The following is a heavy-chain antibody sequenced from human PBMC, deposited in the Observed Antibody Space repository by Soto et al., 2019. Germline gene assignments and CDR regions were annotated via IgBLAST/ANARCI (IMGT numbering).Heavy chain of an antibody. CDR3: VKDLGYCSSTSCPPQGWFDP. CDR2: ISGSGGST. D-gene: IGHD2-2*01. J-gene: IGHJ5*02. Sequence: LRLSCAASGFTFSSYAMSWVRQAPGKGLEWVSAISGSGGSTYYADSVKGRFTISRDNSKNTLYLQMNSLRAEDTAVYYCVKDLGYCSSTSCPPQGWFDPWGQGTLVTVSS. V-gene: IGHV3-23*01. CDR1: GFTFSSYA.